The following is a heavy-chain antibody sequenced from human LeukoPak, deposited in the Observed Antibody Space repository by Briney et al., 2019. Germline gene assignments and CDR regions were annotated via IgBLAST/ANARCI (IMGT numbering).Heavy chain of an antibody. CDR3: ARDGLSTNPLDY. D-gene: IGHD2-2*01. CDR1: GFTFSSYG. V-gene: IGHV3-30*03. CDR2: ISYDGSNK. Sequence: GGSLRLSCAASGFTFSSYGMHWVRQAPGKGLEWVAVISYDGSNKYYADSVKGRFTISRDNSKNTLYLQMNSLRAEDTAVYYCARDGLSTNPLDYWGQGTLVTVSS. J-gene: IGHJ4*02.